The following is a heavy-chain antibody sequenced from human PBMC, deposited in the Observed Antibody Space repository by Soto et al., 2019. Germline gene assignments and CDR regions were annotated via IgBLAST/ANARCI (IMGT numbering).Heavy chain of an antibody. CDR3: ARDRVESGYPEHVQH. CDR1: GFTVSSNY. CDR2: IYSGGST. J-gene: IGHJ1*01. Sequence: EVQLVESGGGLIQPGGSLRLSCAASGFTVSSNYMSWVRQAPGKGLEWVSVIYSGGSTYYADSVKGRFTISRDNSKNTLYLQMNSLRAEDTAVYYCARDRVESGYPEHVQHWGQGTLVTVSS. D-gene: IGHD3-22*01. V-gene: IGHV3-53*01.